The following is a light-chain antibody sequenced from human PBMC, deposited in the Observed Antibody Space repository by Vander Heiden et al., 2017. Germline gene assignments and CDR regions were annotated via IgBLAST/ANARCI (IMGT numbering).Light chain of an antibody. CDR2: GNA. CDR3: QSYDNRLSVV. Sequence: QSVRRQRPAWSGAPAQTVTFACTGTSSNIWAVYDGRWYRQLPGPPPKVFLFGNANRSLRVPDRFSASKSGTSASLTITGLQADDEADYYCQSYDNRLSVVFGGGTKLTVL. CDR1: SSNIWAVYD. V-gene: IGLV1-40*01. J-gene: IGLJ3*02.